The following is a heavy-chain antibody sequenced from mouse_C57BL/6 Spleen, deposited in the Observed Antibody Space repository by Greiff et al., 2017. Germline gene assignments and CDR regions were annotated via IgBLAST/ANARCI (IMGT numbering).Heavy chain of an antibody. CDR2: ISDGGSYT. J-gene: IGHJ2*01. V-gene: IGHV5-4*01. CDR3: ERDGYGALVPYYFDY. Sequence: EVKLVESGGGLVKPGGSLKLSCAASGFTFSSYAMSWVRQTPEKRLEWVATISDGGSYTYYPDNVKGRFTISRDNAKNNLYLQMSHLKSEDTAMYYCERDGYGALVPYYFDYWGQGTTLTVSS. D-gene: IGHD2-2*01. CDR1: GFTFSSYA.